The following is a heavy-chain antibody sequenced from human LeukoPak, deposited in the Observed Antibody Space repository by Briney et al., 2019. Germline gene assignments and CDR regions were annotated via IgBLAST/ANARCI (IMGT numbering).Heavy chain of an antibody. Sequence: PSETLSLTCTVSGGSISGYYWSWIRQPPGKGLEWIGYIFYSGSTNYNPSLKSRVTISVDTSKNQFSLKLSSVTAADTAVYYCARDYSSSWLDPWGQGTLVTVSS. CDR3: ARDYSSSWLDP. CDR1: GGSISGYY. J-gene: IGHJ5*02. D-gene: IGHD6-13*01. V-gene: IGHV4-59*01. CDR2: IFYSGST.